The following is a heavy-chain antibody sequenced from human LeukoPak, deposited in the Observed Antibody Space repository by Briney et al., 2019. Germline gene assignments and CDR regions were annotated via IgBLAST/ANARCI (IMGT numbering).Heavy chain of an antibody. Sequence: GGSLRLSCAASGFIFSSFWMSWVRQAPGKGLEWVANIKEDGSEKYYVDSVRGRFTISRDNAKNSLYLQMNSLRAEDTAIYYCAKDRTVGASYWYFDLWGRGTLVTVSS. CDR2: IKEDGSEK. CDR1: GFIFSSFW. D-gene: IGHD1-26*01. CDR3: AKDRTVGASYWYFDL. J-gene: IGHJ2*01. V-gene: IGHV3-7*03.